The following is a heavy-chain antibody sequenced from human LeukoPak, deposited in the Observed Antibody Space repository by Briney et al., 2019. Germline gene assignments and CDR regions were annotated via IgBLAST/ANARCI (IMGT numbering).Heavy chain of an antibody. Sequence: GGSLRLSCATSGFNFDRYTIHWVRQAPGKGLEWVSLAGWAGGTTFYSDSVRGRFTISRDSGRKSVYLQMNSLTTDDTAFYFCAKELDTMFFDYWSQGALVTVSS. CDR3: AKELDTMFFDY. CDR1: GFNFDRYT. CDR2: AGWAGGTT. V-gene: IGHV3-43*01. D-gene: IGHD3-10*02. J-gene: IGHJ4*02.